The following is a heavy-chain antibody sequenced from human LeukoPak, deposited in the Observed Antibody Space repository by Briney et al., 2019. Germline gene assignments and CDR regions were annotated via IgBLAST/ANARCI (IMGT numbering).Heavy chain of an antibody. J-gene: IGHJ4*02. CDR1: GFTFSSYW. CDR3: GGARGSQYNWNAGGGYFDY. D-gene: IGHD1-1*01. V-gene: IGHV3-7*01. Sequence: GGSLRLSCAASGFTFSSYWMSWVRQAPGKGLEWVANIKQDGSEKYYVDSVKGRFTISRDNAKNSLYLQMNSLRAEDTAVYYCGGARGSQYNWNAGGGYFDYWGQGTLVTVSS. CDR2: IKQDGSEK.